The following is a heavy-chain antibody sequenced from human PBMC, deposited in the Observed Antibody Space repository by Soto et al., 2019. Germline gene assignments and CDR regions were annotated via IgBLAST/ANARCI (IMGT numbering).Heavy chain of an antibody. CDR3: ARGLWNDVFQY. J-gene: IGHJ1*01. CDR1: GGSISSGGYS. D-gene: IGHD1-1*01. Sequence: QVQLQESGSRLLKPSQTLSLTCAVSGGSISSGGYSWTWIRQPPGKGLEWIGYVHHTVSTTYNPSLTPRVNISVQRPNNQFFLTLTSATAADLAIYYCARGLWNDVFQYWGRGILVTVSS. CDR2: VHHTVST. V-gene: IGHV4-30-2*01.